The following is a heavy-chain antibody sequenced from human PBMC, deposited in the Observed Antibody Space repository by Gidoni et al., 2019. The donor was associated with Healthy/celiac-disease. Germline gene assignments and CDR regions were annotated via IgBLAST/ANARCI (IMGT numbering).Heavy chain of an antibody. D-gene: IGHD5-18*01. V-gene: IGHV3-43*01. J-gene: IGHJ4*02. CDR1: GFTFDAYT. CDR2: ISWDGGST. Sequence: EVQLVESGGVVVQPGGSLRLSCAASGFTFDAYTMHWVRQAPGKGLEWVSLISWDGGSTYYADSVKGRFTISRDNSKNSLYLQMNSLRTEDTALYYCAKDYVLGRAAMAHYFDYWGQGTLVTVSS. CDR3: AKDYVLGRAAMAHYFDY.